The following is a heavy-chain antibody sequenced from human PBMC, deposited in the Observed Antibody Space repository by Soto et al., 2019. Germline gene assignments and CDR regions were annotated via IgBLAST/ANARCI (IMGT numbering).Heavy chain of an antibody. D-gene: IGHD2-8*01. CDR3: AREISLIMAAPDY. CDR1: GYTFSNYA. J-gene: IGHJ4*02. Sequence: ASVKVSCKTSGYTFSNYAISWVRQAPGQGLEWMGWVSPYNGNANYTEKFQGRVSMTTDTSTTTAYMELTSLTSDDTAIYYCAREISLIMAAPDYWGQGTLVTVSS. CDR2: VSPYNGNA. V-gene: IGHV1-18*04.